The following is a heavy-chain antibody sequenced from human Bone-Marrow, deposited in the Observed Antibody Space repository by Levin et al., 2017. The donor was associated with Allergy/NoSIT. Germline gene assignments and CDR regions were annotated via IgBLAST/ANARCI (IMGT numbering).Heavy chain of an antibody. CDR1: GFTFSSYS. J-gene: IGHJ4*02. CDR3: ARVQLNYLSRGLDF. D-gene: IGHD1-1*01. CDR2: ISSSASTI. V-gene: IGHV3-48*04. Sequence: GESLKISCAASGFTFSSYSMNWVRQAPGKGLEWISHISSSASTIYYADSVKGRFTVSRDSAKNSLYLQMNSLRADDTAVYYCARVQLNYLSRGLDFWGQGTLVTVSP.